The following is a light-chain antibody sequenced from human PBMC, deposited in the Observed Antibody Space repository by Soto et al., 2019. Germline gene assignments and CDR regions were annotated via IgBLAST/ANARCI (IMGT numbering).Light chain of an antibody. Sequence: QTVVTQEPSLTVSPGVTVPLTCASSPGAVTSGYYPNWIQQKPGQAPKALIHSTSTKHSWTPARFSGSLLGDKAALTLSGVRPEDEAEYYCLLYYAGVKVVGEGTKVTVL. CDR1: PGAVTSGYY. CDR2: STS. CDR3: LLYYAGVKV. V-gene: IGLV7-43*01. J-gene: IGLJ3*02.